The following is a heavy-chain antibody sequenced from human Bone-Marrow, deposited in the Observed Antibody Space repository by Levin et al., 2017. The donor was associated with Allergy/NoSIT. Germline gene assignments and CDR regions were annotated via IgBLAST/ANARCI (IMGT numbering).Heavy chain of an antibody. CDR3: ARTIYDVLTTYMDV. V-gene: IGHV3-66*02. Sequence: PGGSLRLSCAASGLMVSDNYMTWVRQAPGKGLEWVALVYRGGTTYYADVVKGRFTISRDNSKNTMGLQMKALRPEDTAVYYCARTIYDVLTTYMDVWGKGTTVTVSS. D-gene: IGHD3-9*01. CDR1: GLMVSDNY. CDR2: VYRGGTT. J-gene: IGHJ6*03.